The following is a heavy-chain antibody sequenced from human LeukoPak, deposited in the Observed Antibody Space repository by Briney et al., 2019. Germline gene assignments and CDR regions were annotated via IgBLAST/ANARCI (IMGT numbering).Heavy chain of an antibody. CDR3: VRTQHSSSWSAFDI. D-gene: IGHD6-13*01. J-gene: IGHJ3*02. CDR2: VHYSGTT. Sequence: SETPSLTCTVSGGSISGHYWGWIRQPPGKGLEWVGYVHYSGTTNYNPSLKSRVTISLDTSKNQFSLKLRSLTAADTAMYYCVRTQHSSSWSAFDIWGQGTMVSVSS. V-gene: IGHV4-59*11. CDR1: GGSISGHY.